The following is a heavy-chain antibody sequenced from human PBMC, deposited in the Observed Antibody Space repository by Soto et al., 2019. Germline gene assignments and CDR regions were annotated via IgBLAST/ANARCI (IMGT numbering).Heavy chain of an antibody. CDR3: ASLIMITFGRVIDRDY. CDR2: IYHSGST. J-gene: IGHJ4*02. CDR1: GGSISSSNW. V-gene: IGHV4-4*02. D-gene: IGHD3-16*02. Sequence: PSETLSLTCAVSGGSISSSNWWSWVRQPPGKGLEWIGQIYHSGSTNYNPSLKSRVTISVDKSKNQFSLKLSSVTAADTAVYYCASLIMITFGRVIDRDYWGQGTLVNVSS.